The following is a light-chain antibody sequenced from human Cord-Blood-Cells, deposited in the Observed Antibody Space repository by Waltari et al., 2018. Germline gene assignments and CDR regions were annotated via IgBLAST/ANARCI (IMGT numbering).Light chain of an antibody. Sequence: QSALTQPASVSGSPGPSITISCTGTSSDVGGYNYVSWYQQHPGKAPKLMIYDVSKRPSGVSNRFSGSKSGNTASLTISGLQAEDEADYYCSSYTSRSVVFGGGTKLTVL. CDR3: SSYTSRSVV. V-gene: IGLV2-14*01. J-gene: IGLJ2*01. CDR1: SSDVGGYNY. CDR2: DVS.